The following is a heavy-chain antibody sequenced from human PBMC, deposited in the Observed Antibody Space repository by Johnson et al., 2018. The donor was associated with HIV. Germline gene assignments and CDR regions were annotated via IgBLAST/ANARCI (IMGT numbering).Heavy chain of an antibody. V-gene: IGHV3-30*04. J-gene: IGHJ3*02. CDR2: ISNDGSNK. CDR1: GFTFSTYA. CDR3: VGGWDAFDI. Sequence: QVQLVESGGGVVQPGRSLRVSCAASGFTFSTYAMHWVRQAPGKGLEWVAVISNDGSNKYYADSVKGRFTISRDNSKNTLYLQMNSLRAEDTAVYYCVGGWDAFDIWGQGTMVTVSS. D-gene: IGHD3-16*01.